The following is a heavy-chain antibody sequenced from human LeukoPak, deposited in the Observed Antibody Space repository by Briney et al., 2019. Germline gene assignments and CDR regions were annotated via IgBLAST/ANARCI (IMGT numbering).Heavy chain of an antibody. CDR2: INAYNGDT. Sequence: ASVKVSCKASDYSFTSYGISWVRQAPGQGLEWMAWINAYNGDTNYAQKLQGRVTLTTETSTSTAYMELRSLRSDDTAVYYCARDGSGVWFDYWGQGTLVTVSS. CDR1: DYSFTSYG. J-gene: IGHJ4*02. D-gene: IGHD3-10*01. V-gene: IGHV1-18*01. CDR3: ARDGSGVWFDY.